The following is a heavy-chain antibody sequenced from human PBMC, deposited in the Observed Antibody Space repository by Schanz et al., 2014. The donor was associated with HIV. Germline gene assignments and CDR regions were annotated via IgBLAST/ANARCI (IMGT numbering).Heavy chain of an antibody. D-gene: IGHD6-13*01. V-gene: IGHV1-46*01. J-gene: IGHJ6*02. Sequence: QVQLVQSGAEVKKPGASVKVSCKASGYTFTSQYMHWVRQAPGQGLEWMGLINPYDGSTSNAQKFQGRVTMTRDTSTSTVYMQLSSLTSDDTAVYYCARGALGLAAAGSYYFYYGMDVWGQGTTVTVSS. CDR3: ARGALGLAAAGSYYFYYGMDV. CDR1: GYTFTSQY. CDR2: INPYDGST.